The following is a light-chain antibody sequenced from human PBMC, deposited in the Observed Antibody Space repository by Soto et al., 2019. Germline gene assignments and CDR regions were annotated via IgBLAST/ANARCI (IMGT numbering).Light chain of an antibody. CDR3: SSYTSGSTYV. CDR2: EVS. V-gene: IGLV2-14*01. CDR1: SSDVGGYNY. J-gene: IGLJ1*01. Sequence: QSVLTQPASVSGSPGQSITISCTGTSSDVGGYNYVSWYQQHPGKAPKLMICEVSNRPSGVSNRFSGSKSGNTASLTISGLQAEDEADYYCSSYTSGSTYVFGTGTKV.